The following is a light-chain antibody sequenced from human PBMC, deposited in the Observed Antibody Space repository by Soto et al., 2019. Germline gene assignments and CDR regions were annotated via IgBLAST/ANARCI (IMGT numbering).Light chain of an antibody. CDR3: SSYGGNYNFV. CDR1: SSDIGSYNY. J-gene: IGLJ1*01. Sequence: QSVLTQPASVSGSPGQSITISCTGTSSDIGSYNYVAWYQQFPGKTPKLIIYEVRNRPSGVSFRFSGSKSGNTASLTTSGLQAEDEADYYCSSYGGNYNFVFGTGTKVTVL. V-gene: IGLV2-14*01. CDR2: EVR.